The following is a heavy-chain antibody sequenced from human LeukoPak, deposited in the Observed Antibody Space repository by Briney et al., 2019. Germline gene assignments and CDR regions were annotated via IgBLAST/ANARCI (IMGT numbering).Heavy chain of an antibody. J-gene: IGHJ4*02. Sequence: GGSLRLSCAASGFTFSSYAMSWVRQAPGKGLEWVSGISGSGGSTYYADSVKGRFTISRDNSKNTLYLQMNSLRAEDTAVYYCAKGGSSSWYYLDYWGQGTLVTVSS. V-gene: IGHV3-23*01. CDR1: GFTFSSYA. CDR2: ISGSGGST. CDR3: AKGGSSSWYYLDY. D-gene: IGHD6-13*01.